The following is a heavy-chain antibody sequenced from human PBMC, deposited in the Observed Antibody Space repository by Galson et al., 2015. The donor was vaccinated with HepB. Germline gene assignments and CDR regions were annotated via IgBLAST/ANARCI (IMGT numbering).Heavy chain of an antibody. CDR3: ARGNDGYGRFDY. J-gene: IGHJ4*02. Sequence: SLRLSCAASGVTFSSYWMNWVRQAPGKGLVWVSRINSDGTSTFYADSVKGRFTISRDNAKNTLYLQLNSLEAEDTAVYYCARGNDGYGRFDYWGQGTRVTVSS. CDR1: GVTFSSYW. D-gene: IGHD5-18*01. CDR2: INSDGTST. V-gene: IGHV3-74*01.